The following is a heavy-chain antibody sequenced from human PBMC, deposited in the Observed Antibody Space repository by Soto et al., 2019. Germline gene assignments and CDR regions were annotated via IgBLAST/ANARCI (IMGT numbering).Heavy chain of an antibody. J-gene: IGHJ4*01. CDR2: ISDDGKTQ. CDR3: VKGGYKTGWPPFDH. CDR1: RFRFSAYG. Sequence: QVKLVESGGAVVQSRRSLRLSCTASRFRFSAYGMHWVRQAPGKGLEWVALISDDGKTQFFTDSVEGRFTISRDNSRNTLYLQMNSLRPEDTAVYYCVKGGYKTGWPPFDHWGHGTRVTVSS. V-gene: IGHV3-30*18. D-gene: IGHD6-19*01.